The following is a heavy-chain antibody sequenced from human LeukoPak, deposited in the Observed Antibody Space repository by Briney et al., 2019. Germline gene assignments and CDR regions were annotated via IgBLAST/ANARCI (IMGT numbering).Heavy chain of an antibody. CDR2: IYYSGNT. D-gene: IGHD1-26*01. J-gene: IGHJ4*02. CDR1: GGSFSGYY. V-gene: IGHV4-34*01. Sequence: SETLSLTCAVYGGSFSGYYWSRIRQPPGKGLEWIGSIYYSGNTYYNPSLKSRVTISVDTSKNQFSLKLSSVTAADTAVYYCAPARIVGATTHFDHWGQGTLVTVSS. CDR3: APARIVGATTHFDH.